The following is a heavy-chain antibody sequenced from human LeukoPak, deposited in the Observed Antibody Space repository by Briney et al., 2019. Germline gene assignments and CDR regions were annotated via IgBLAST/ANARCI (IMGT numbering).Heavy chain of an antibody. D-gene: IGHD3-9*01. J-gene: IGHJ4*02. V-gene: IGHV4-59*01. CDR1: GGSMSSYY. Sequence: SETLSLTCSVYGGSMSSYYWSWIRQPPGKGLEWIGYIYYSGSTNYNPSLKSRVTISIDTSKNQFSLNLSSVTAADTAVYYCARGLTIYDILTAYFTFPYFDYWGQGTLVTVSS. CDR3: ARGLTIYDILTAYFTFPYFDY. CDR2: IYYSGST.